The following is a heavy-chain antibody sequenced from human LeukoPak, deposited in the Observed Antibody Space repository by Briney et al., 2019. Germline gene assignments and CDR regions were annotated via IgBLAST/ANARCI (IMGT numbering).Heavy chain of an antibody. CDR2: IRQDGNEK. D-gene: IGHD6-13*01. CDR1: GFTFSSYW. J-gene: IGHJ4*02. CDR3: ARKRAAAGILRQTRGNYFDY. V-gene: IGHV3-7*03. Sequence: GGTLRLSRAASGFTFSSYWMSWVPEAPGKGREGGVNIRQDGNEKYYADSVKGRFTIPRDNPKNSLYLQMNSLRAEDTGVYYCARKRAAAGILRQTRGNYFDYWGQGTLVTVSS.